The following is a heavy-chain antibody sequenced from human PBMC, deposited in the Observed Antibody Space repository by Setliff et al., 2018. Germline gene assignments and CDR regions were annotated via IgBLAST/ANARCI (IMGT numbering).Heavy chain of an antibody. CDR3: ARTSSGRYFDL. Sequence: SETLSLTCAVSDSSVSSNYYWGWIRQPPGKGLEWIANVYYSGSTYYSPSLKSRVTMSVDTSKNQFSLNLYSVTAADTAVYYCARTSSGRYFDLWGRGTLVTVSS. J-gene: IGHJ2*01. V-gene: IGHV4-38-2*01. CDR1: DSSVSSNYY. CDR2: VYYSGST.